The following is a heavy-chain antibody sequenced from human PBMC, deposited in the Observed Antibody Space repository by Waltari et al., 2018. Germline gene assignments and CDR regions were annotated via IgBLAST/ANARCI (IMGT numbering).Heavy chain of an antibody. CDR1: GSPVRELS. V-gene: IGHV1-24*01. Sequence: QVQLVQSGAEVKKPGASVKVSCKVSGSPVRELSVHGGRQAPGKGLEGMGGFDREDGEIVYSEKFQGRVTMTPDTSTDTSYMDLSRLTSEDTAVYFCATGVPPRPGDGYRRGIFDFWGQGTLVTVSS. CDR2: FDREDGEI. CDR3: ATGVPPRPGDGYRRGIFDF. D-gene: IGHD5-12*01. J-gene: IGHJ4*02.